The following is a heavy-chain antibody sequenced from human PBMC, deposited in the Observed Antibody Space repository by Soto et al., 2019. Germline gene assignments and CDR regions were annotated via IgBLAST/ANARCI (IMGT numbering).Heavy chain of an antibody. Sequence: PGGSLRLSCAASGFTFSSHNIYWFRQPPGKGLEWVSSIGTSDGSTFYADSVRGRFTISKDNSKNTLYLQMNSLRAEDTAVYYCAKGPAIVLVPAAMNYYYGMDVWGQGTTVTVSS. CDR3: AKGPAIVLVPAAMNYYYGMDV. V-gene: IGHV3-21*01. J-gene: IGHJ6*02. CDR2: IGTSDGST. CDR1: GFTFSSHN. D-gene: IGHD2-2*01.